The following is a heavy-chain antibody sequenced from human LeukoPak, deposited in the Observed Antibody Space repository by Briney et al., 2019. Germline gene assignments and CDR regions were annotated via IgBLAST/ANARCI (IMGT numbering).Heavy chain of an antibody. Sequence: GASVKVSCKASGGTFSSYAISWVRQAPGQGLEWMGGIIPIFGTANYAQKFQGRVTITADESTSTAYMELSSLSSEDTAVYYCASNFGYCSSTSCYLFSYYYYYMDVWGKGTTVTVSS. CDR3: ASNFGYCSSTSCYLFSYYYYYMDV. J-gene: IGHJ6*03. CDR1: GGTFSSYA. D-gene: IGHD2-2*03. CDR2: IIPIFGTA. V-gene: IGHV1-69*13.